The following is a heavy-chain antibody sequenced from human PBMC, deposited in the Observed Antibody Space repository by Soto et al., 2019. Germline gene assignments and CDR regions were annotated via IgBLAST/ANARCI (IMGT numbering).Heavy chain of an antibody. CDR1: GGSFSGYY. CDR3: ASLIVVVPAGQGRVATTTGDY. CDR2: INHSGST. J-gene: IGHJ4*02. Sequence: SETLSLTCAVYGGSFSGYYWSWIRQPPGKGLEWIGEINHSGSTNYNPSLKSRVTMSVDTSKNQFSLKLSSVTAADTAVYYCASLIVVVPAGQGRVATTTGDYWGQGTLVTVSS. D-gene: IGHD2-2*01. V-gene: IGHV4-34*01.